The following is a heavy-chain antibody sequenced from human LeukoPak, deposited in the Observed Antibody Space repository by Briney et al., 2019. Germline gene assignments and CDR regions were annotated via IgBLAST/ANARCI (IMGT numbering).Heavy chain of an antibody. D-gene: IGHD2-15*01. CDR3: ARVYCSGGSCYKGTNWFDP. CDR1: GGSISSYY. Sequence: KPSETLSLTCTVSGGSISSYYWSWIRQPPGKGLEWIGYIYYSGSTNYNPSLKSRVTISVDTSKNQFSLKLSSVTAADTAVYYCARVYCSGGSCYKGTNWFDPWGQGTLVTVSS. J-gene: IGHJ5*02. V-gene: IGHV4-59*01. CDR2: IYYSGST.